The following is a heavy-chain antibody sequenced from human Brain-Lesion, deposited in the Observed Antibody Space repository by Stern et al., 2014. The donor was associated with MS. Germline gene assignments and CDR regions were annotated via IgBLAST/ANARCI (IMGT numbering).Heavy chain of an antibody. CDR3: ARGRVVPGFQYYATDV. Sequence: QVQLQQSGPGLVKPSQTLSLSCTVSGGSISSGGYYWSWIRQPAGKGLEWIGRIFNRGTPSYTPPLKSRVTISITTSKNQFSLRLNSMTAADTAVYYCARGRVVPGFQYYATDVWGQGTTVIVSS. CDR2: IFNRGTP. J-gene: IGHJ6*02. V-gene: IGHV4-61*02. D-gene: IGHD2-2*01. CDR1: GGSISSGGYY.